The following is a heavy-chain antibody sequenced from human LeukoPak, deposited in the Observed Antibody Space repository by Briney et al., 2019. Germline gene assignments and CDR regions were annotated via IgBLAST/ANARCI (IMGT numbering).Heavy chain of an antibody. CDR2: ISISGSKT. CDR3: ANEIRPNDY. J-gene: IGHJ4*02. CDR1: EFDFSSHA. Sequence: GGSLRLSCAASEFDFSSHAMTWVRQAPGKGLEWVSAISISGSKTYYADSVKGRFTTSRDNSKNTLCLQMNSLRAEDTAVYYCANEIRPNDYWGQGTQVTVSS. V-gene: IGHV3-23*01. D-gene: IGHD4-17*01.